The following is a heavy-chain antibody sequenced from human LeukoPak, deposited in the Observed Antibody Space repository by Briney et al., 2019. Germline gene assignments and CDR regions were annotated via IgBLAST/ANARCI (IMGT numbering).Heavy chain of an antibody. D-gene: IGHD2-2*01. Sequence: NPGGSLRLSCAASGFTFSNAWMSWVRQAPGKGLEWVGRIKSKTDGGTTDYAAPVKGRFTISRDDSKNTLYLQMNSLKTEDTAVYYCTTLPQDIVVVPAAGGQGTLVTVSS. CDR3: TTLPQDIVVVPAA. CDR1: GFTFSNAW. V-gene: IGHV3-15*01. CDR2: IKSKTDGGTT. J-gene: IGHJ4*02.